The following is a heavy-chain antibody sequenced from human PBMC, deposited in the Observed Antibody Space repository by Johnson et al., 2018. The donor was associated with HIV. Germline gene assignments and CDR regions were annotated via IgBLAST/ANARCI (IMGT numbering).Heavy chain of an antibody. D-gene: IGHD3-22*01. V-gene: IGHV3-53*01. J-gene: IGHJ3*02. CDR1: GFSVSSNY. CDR3: TTDDYDSSGRAFDI. Sequence: VQLVESGGGLIQPGGSLRLSCAASGFSVSSNYMSWVRQAPGKGLEWVSVIYSGGTTYYADSVQGRFTISRDKSNNTLDLQMNSLRAEDTAVYYCTTDDYDSSGRAFDIWGQGTIVTVSS. CDR2: IYSGGTT.